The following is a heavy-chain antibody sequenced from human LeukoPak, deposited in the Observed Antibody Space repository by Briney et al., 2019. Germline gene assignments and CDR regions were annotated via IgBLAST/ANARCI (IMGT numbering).Heavy chain of an antibody. D-gene: IGHD3-10*01. Sequence: SETLSLTCTVSGGSISSSSYYWGWIRQPPGKGLEWIGSIYYSGSTYYNPSLKSRVTISVDTSKNQFSLKLSSVTAADTAVYYCARHSGITMVRGVKNWFDPWGQGTLVTVSS. CDR2: IYYSGST. J-gene: IGHJ5*02. CDR1: GGSISSSSYY. V-gene: IGHV4-39*01. CDR3: ARHSGITMVRGVKNWFDP.